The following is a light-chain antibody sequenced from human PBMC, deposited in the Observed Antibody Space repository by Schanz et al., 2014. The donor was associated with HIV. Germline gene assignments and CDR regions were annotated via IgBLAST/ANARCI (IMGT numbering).Light chain of an antibody. Sequence: QSVLTQPPSASGTPGQRVTISCSGSSSHFRSNAVNWYQQLPGTAPRLVIYNTFHRPSGVPDRFSGSQSGTSASLAISGLQSEDEADYYCAVWDDSLNGVVFGGGTKLTVL. V-gene: IGLV1-44*01. J-gene: IGLJ2*01. CDR1: SSHFRSNA. CDR3: AVWDDSLNGVV. CDR2: NTF.